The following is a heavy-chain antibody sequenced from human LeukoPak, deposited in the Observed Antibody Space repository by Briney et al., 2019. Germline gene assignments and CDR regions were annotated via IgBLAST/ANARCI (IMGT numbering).Heavy chain of an antibody. Sequence: PSETLCLTCTVSGGSVSDYYWSWIRQSPGKGLEWIGYIYYTGSTNYNPSLKSRVTISVDMSKNQFSLNLSSVTAADTAVYYCARDLGFGSGSYGSFDYWGQGTLVTVSS. CDR1: GGSVSDYY. CDR3: ARDLGFGSGSYGSFDY. J-gene: IGHJ4*02. D-gene: IGHD3-10*01. V-gene: IGHV4-59*02. CDR2: IYYTGST.